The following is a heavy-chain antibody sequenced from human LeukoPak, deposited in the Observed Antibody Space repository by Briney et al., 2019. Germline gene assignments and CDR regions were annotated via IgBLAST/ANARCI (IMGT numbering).Heavy chain of an antibody. J-gene: IGHJ1*01. CDR1: GYSFTSYC. CDR3: AGAGIAVAGNAEYFQH. D-gene: IGHD6-19*01. CDR2: IDPSDSYT. V-gene: IGHV5-10-1*01. Sequence: GESLKIFCKGSGYSFTSYCLSCVRQMPGKGLEWMGRIDPSDSYTNYSPSFQGHVTISAVKSISTAYLQWSSLKASDTAMYYCAGAGIAVAGNAEYFQHWGQGTLVTVSS.